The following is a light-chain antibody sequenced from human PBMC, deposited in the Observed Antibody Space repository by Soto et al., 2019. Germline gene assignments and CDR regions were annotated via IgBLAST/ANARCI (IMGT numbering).Light chain of an antibody. CDR1: QSISSW. Sequence: DIQMTQSPSTLSASVGDRVTITCRASQSISSWLAWYQQKPGKAPKLLIYKASSFESGVASRFSGSGSGTDFTLTISSLQPDDFATYSCQQYNSYQYTFGQGTKLEIK. J-gene: IGKJ2*01. CDR3: QQYNSYQYT. CDR2: KAS. V-gene: IGKV1-5*03.